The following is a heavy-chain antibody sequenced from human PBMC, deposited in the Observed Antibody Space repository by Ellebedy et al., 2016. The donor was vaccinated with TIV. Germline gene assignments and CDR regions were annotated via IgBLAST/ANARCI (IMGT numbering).Heavy chain of an antibody. V-gene: IGHV3-48*02. CDR3: ARLMEVATVVYYYGMDV. J-gene: IGHJ6*02. CDR1: GFTFSTSS. Sequence: GESLKISXAASGFTFSTSSMNWVRQAPGKGLEWVARLRADDLPPEYTDSVQGRFTVSRDTVKNTLYLQMNSLTHEDTAIYYCARLMEVATVVYYYGMDVWGQGTTVTVSS. D-gene: IGHD5-12*01. CDR2: LRADDLPP.